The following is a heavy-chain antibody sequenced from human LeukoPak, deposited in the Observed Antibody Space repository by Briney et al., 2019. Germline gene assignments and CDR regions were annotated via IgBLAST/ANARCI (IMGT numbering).Heavy chain of an antibody. V-gene: IGHV4-59*08. CDR1: GGSISSYG. CDR3: PRHKYSSGRPWFDR. D-gene: IGHD6-19*01. J-gene: IGHJ5*02. CDR2: IYYSGST. Sequence: SETLSLTCTASGGSISSYGWSWIRQPPGKGLEWIGYIYYSGSTNYNPSPKNRGTISVDTSKNKFSLLQITSTAADATVYYCPRHKYSSGRPWFDRWGERTLVTVSS.